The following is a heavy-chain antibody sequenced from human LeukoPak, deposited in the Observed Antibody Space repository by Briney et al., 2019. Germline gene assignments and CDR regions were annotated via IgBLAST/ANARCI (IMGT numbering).Heavy chain of an antibody. CDR1: GGSISSSSYY. D-gene: IGHD3-3*01. Sequence: SETLSLTCTVSGGSISSSSYYWGWIRQPPGKGLEWIGSIYYSGSTYYNPSLKSRVTISVDTSKNQFSLKLGSVTAADTAVYYCATDFTYYDFWSGYPDAFDIWGQGTMVTVSS. CDR3: ATDFTYYDFWSGYPDAFDI. J-gene: IGHJ3*02. CDR2: IYYSGST. V-gene: IGHV4-39*01.